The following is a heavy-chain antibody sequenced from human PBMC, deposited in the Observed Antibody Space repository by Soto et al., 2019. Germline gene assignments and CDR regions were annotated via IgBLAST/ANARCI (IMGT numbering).Heavy chain of an antibody. CDR3: ARDPTGIGDRSLHDAFDI. D-gene: IGHD3-10*01. V-gene: IGHV3-53*04. CDR2: IYSGGST. J-gene: IGHJ3*02. CDR1: GFTVSSNY. Sequence: GGSLRLSCAASGFTVSSNYMSWVRQAPGKGLEWVSVIYSGGSTYYADSVKGRFTISRHNSKNTLYLQMNSLRAEDTAVYYCARDPTGIGDRSLHDAFDIWGQGTMVTVSS.